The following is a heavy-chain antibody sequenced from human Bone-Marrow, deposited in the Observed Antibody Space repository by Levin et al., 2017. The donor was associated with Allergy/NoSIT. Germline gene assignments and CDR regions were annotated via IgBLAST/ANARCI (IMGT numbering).Heavy chain of an antibody. CDR1: GGSFSGYF. CDR3: ARGVRVFGVVVITPHYYYYMDV. J-gene: IGHJ6*03. Sequence: SETLSLTCAVYGGSFSGYFWSWIRQPPGKGLEWIGEINDSGSTNYNPSLKSRVTISADRSKNQFSLKLRSVTAADTALYYCARGVRVFGVVVITPHYYYYMDVWGKGTTVTVSS. CDR2: INDSGST. D-gene: IGHD3-3*01. V-gene: IGHV4-34*01.